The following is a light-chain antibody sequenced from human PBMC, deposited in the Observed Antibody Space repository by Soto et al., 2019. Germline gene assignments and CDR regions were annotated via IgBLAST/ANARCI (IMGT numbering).Light chain of an antibody. V-gene: IGKV3-15*01. CDR3: QQHHKWPLT. Sequence: EIVMMQSPATLSVSPGEGATLSCTASESINNNLAWYQQKPGQAPRLLIYAATTRATGFPARFSGSGSGTEFTLTISSLQSEDFAVYYCQQHHKWPLTFGGGTKVDIK. CDR1: ESINNN. J-gene: IGKJ4*01. CDR2: AAT.